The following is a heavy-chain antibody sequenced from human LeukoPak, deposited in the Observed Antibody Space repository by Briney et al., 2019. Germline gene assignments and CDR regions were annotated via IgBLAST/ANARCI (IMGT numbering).Heavy chain of an antibody. V-gene: IGHV4-30-2*01. CDR2: IYHSGST. Sequence: PSETLSLTCAVSGSSISSGGYSWSWIRQPPGKGLEWIGYIYHSGSTYYNPSLKSRVTISVDRSKNQFSLKLSSVTAADTAVYYCAREIFGVVMRYFDYWGQGTLVTASS. D-gene: IGHD3-3*01. J-gene: IGHJ4*02. CDR3: AREIFGVVMRYFDY. CDR1: GSSISSGGYS.